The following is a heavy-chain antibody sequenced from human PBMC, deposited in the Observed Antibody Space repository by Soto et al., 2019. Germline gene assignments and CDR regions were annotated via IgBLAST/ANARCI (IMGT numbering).Heavy chain of an antibody. J-gene: IGHJ1*01. V-gene: IGHV1-18*04. CDR3: AMDYGDRPEYFKH. CDR1: GYTFTSYG. Sequence: QVQLVQSGPDLKRPGASMKVSCKASGYTFTSYGISWVRQAPGQGLEWMAWISPLKGRTQYSQKAQGRVTLSTDTSSNPALKEMTTLRGDDTGVYYCAMDYGDRPEYFKHWGQGTLVTVS. CDR2: ISPLKGRT. D-gene: IGHD4-17*01.